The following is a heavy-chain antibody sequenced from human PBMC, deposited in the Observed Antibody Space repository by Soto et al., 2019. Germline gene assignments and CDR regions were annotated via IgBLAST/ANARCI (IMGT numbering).Heavy chain of an antibody. Sequence: ASGKISYKASGYTFTSYAMHWVRQAPGQRLEWMGWINAGNGNTKYSQKFQGRVTITRDTSAGTAYMELSSLRSEDTAVYYCARDKYDILTGYSLPGMDVWGQGTTVTVSS. CDR3: ARDKYDILTGYSLPGMDV. J-gene: IGHJ6*02. CDR1: GYTFTSYA. V-gene: IGHV1-3*01. D-gene: IGHD3-9*01. CDR2: INAGNGNT.